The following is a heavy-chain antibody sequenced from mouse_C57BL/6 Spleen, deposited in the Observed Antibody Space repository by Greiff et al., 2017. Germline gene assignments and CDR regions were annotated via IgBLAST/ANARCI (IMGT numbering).Heavy chain of an antibody. CDR3: ARYGSSYYFDD. CDR2: IHPNSGST. Sequence: QVQLQQPGAELVKPGASVKLSCKASGYTFTSYWMHWVKQRPGHGLEWIGMIHPNSGSTNYNEKFKSKATLTVDKSSSTAYMQLSSLTSEDSAVYYCARYGSSYYFDDWGQGTTLTGSS. D-gene: IGHD1-1*01. J-gene: IGHJ2*01. V-gene: IGHV1-64*01. CDR1: GYTFTSYW.